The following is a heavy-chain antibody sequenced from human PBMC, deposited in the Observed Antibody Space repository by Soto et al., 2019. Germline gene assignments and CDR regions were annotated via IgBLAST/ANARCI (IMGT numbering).Heavy chain of an antibody. CDR2: IHYIGST. CDR3: ARVRASGSYAASYFDS. J-gene: IGHJ4*01. D-gene: IGHD3-10*01. CDR1: GGSISNGGYY. V-gene: IGHV4-31*03. Sequence: AADTLSLTCTVSGGSISNGGYYWNWVRQHQGKGLEWIGYIHYIGSTWYNPSLVSRVTISVDTSKDQFSLKLRSATGADTAVYYCARVRASGSYAASYFDSWGHGTLVTVSS.